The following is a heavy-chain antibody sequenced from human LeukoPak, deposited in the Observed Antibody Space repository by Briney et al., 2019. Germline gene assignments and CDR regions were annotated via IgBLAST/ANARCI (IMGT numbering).Heavy chain of an antibody. D-gene: IGHD6-19*01. CDR1: GGTFSSYA. Sequence: SVKVSCKASGGTFSSYAISGGRQAPGQRVEWMGRIIPILGTANYAQKFQGRVTITADKSTSTAYMELSSLRSEDTAVYYCARERNQWLADDYWGQGTLVTVSS. J-gene: IGHJ4*02. V-gene: IGHV1-69*04. CDR3: ARERNQWLADDY. CDR2: IIPILGTA.